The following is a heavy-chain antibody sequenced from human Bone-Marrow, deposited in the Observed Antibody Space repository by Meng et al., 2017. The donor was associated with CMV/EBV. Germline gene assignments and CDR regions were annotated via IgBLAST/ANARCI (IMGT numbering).Heavy chain of an antibody. J-gene: IGHJ4*02. Sequence: GGSLRLPCAASGFTFRNYDLHWVRQRPGKGLEWVSGIGTTGDTHYPDSVKGRFTTSRDSARNTVYLQMDNVRPADTAVYYCTRGTEFWDGYYYFDSWGQGTLVTVSS. CDR3: TRGTEFWDGYYYFDS. CDR2: IGTTGDT. D-gene: IGHD3/OR15-3a*01. CDR1: GFTFRNYD. V-gene: IGHV3-13*02.